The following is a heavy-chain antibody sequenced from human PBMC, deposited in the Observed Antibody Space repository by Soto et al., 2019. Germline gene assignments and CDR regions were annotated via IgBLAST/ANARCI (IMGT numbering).Heavy chain of an antibody. J-gene: IGHJ3*02. D-gene: IGHD2-21*02. V-gene: IGHV4-34*01. CDR1: GGSVNSGNYY. Sequence: QVQLQQGGAGLLKPSETLSLTCAVNGGSVNSGNYYWSCIRQPPGKGLEWIGEMSHSGGTHFNPALKSRVTISVDTSKNQFSLKMRSVTAADTALYYCARVARGTATAVVDAFDIWGPGTMVTVYS. CDR3: ARVARGTATAVVDAFDI. CDR2: MSHSGGT.